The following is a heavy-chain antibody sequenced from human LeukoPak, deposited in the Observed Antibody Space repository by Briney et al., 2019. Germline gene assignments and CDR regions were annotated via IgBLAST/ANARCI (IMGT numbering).Heavy chain of an antibody. J-gene: IGHJ4*02. Sequence: PSETLSLTCAVSGGSISSGGYSWSWIRQPPGKGLEWIGYIYHSGSTYYNPSLKSRVTISVDRSKNQFSLKLSSVTAADTAVYYCARGGLYDSSGYYEYWGQGTLVTVSS. CDR1: GGSISSGGYS. CDR2: IYHSGST. D-gene: IGHD3-22*01. CDR3: ARGGLYDSSGYYEY. V-gene: IGHV4-30-2*01.